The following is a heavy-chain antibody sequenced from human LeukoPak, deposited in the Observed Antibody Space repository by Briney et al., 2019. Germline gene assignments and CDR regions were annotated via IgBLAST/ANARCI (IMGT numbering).Heavy chain of an antibody. CDR3: ARDLREYDYVWGSYRRSNWFDP. Sequence: GGSLRLSCAASGFTFSSYGMHWVRQAPGKGLEWVAFIRYDGTNKYYVDSVKGRFTISRDNSKNTPYLQMNSLRAEDTAVYYCARDLREYDYVWGSYRRSNWFDPWGQGTLVTVSS. CDR1: GFTFSSYG. J-gene: IGHJ5*02. CDR2: IRYDGTNK. D-gene: IGHD3-16*02. V-gene: IGHV3-30*02.